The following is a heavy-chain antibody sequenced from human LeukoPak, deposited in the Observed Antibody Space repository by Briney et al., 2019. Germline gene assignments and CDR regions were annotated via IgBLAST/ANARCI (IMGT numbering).Heavy chain of an antibody. J-gene: IGHJ4*02. CDR3: ARLNYAAEWSLDY. V-gene: IGHV4-59*08. CDR2: IYYSGST. D-gene: IGHD3-3*01. CDR1: GGSIRSYF. Sequence: SETLSLSCTVSGGSIRSYFWSWIRQPPGKGLEWIGYIYYSGSTNYNSSLKSRVTISVDTSKNQFSLKLSSVTAADTAVYYCARLNYAAEWSLDYWGQGTLVTVSS.